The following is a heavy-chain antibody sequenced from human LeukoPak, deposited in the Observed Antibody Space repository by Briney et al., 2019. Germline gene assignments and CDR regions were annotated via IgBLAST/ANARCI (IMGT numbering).Heavy chain of an antibody. V-gene: IGHV4-34*01. CDR2: INHSGST. D-gene: IGHD2-2*01. CDR1: GGSFSGYY. Sequence: SETLSLTCAVYGGSFSGYYWSWIRQPPGKGLEWIGEINHSGSTNYNPSLKSRVTISVDTSRNQFSLKLSSVTAADTAVYYCAGLGPAGDYWGQGTLVTVSS. CDR3: AGLGPAGDY. J-gene: IGHJ4*02.